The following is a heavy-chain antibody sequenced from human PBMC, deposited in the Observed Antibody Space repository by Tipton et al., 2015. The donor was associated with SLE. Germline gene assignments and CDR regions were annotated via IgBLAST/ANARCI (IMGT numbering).Heavy chain of an antibody. CDR2: IYYSGST. CDR1: GGSISSYY. J-gene: IGHJ4*02. D-gene: IGHD1-20*01. V-gene: IGHV4-59*01. CDR3: ARSITGTTEDYFDY. Sequence: TLSLTCTVSGGSISSYYWSWIRQPPGKGLEWIGYIYYSGSTNYNPSLKSRVTISVDTSKNQFSLKLSSVTAADTAVYCCARSITGTTEDYFDYWGQGTLVTVSS.